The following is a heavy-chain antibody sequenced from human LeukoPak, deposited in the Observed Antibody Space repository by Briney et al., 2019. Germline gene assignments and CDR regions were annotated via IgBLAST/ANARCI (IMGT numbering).Heavy chain of an antibody. CDR3: AREHDFWSGYGLTCTHVPFDI. D-gene: IGHD3-3*01. CDR2: INPSGGST. V-gene: IGHV1-46*01. J-gene: IGHJ3*02. CDR1: GYTFTSYY. Sequence: ASLKVSCKASGYTFTSYYMHWVRQAPGQGLEWRGIINPSGGSTSYAQKFQGRVTMTRDTSTSTVYMELSSLRSEDTAVYYCAREHDFWSGYGLTCTHVPFDIWGQGTMVTVSS.